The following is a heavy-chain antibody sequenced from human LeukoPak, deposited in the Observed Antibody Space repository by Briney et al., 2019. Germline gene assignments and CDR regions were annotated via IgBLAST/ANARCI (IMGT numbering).Heavy chain of an antibody. CDR3: ARHTRYCSSTSCLFDAFDI. Sequence: GESLKISCKGSGYNFANYWIGWVRQMPGKGLEWMGIIYPGDSNTRYSPSFQGQVTISADKSISTAYLQWNSLKASDSAMYYCARHTRYCSSTSCLFDAFDIWGQGTMVTVSS. CDR1: GYNFANYW. J-gene: IGHJ3*02. D-gene: IGHD2-2*01. CDR2: IYPGDSNT. V-gene: IGHV5-51*01.